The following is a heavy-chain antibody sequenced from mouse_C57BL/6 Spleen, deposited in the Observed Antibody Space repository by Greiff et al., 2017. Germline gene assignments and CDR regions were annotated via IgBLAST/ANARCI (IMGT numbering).Heavy chain of an antibody. D-gene: IGHD2-3*01. CDR3: ADLYDGFAY. CDR1: GFTFSSYG. CDR2: ISSGGSYT. J-gene: IGHJ3*01. V-gene: IGHV5-6*01. Sequence: EVMLVESGGDLVKPGGSLKLSCAASGFTFSSYGMSWVRQTPDKRLEWVATISSGGSYTYYPDSVKGRFTISRDNAKNTLYLQMSSLKSEDTAMYYCADLYDGFAYWGQGTLVTVSA.